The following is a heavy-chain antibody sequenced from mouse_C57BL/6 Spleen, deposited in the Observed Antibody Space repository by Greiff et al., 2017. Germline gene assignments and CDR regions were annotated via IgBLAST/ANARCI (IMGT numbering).Heavy chain of an antibody. CDR1: GYAFSSSW. CDR3: ARRSKLGGDFDY. CDR2: IYPGDGDT. V-gene: IGHV1-82*01. Sequence: QVQLQQSGPELVKPGASVKISCKASGYAFSSSWMNWVKQRPGKGLEWIGRIYPGDGDTNYNGKFKGKATLTADKSSSTAYMQLSSLTSEDSAVYVCARRSKLGGDFDYWGQGTTLTVSS. D-gene: IGHD4-1*01. J-gene: IGHJ2*01.